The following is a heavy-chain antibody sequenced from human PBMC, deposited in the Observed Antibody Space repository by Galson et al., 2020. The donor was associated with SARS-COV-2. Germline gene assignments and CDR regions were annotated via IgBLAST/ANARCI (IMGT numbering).Heavy chain of an antibody. CDR2: ISFSGTT. CDR3: ARRGWSLDS. CDR1: GGSMNNMY. J-gene: IGHJ4*02. Sequence: SETLSLTCTVSGGSMNNMYWSWIRQPPGKGLEWIGYISFSGTTTFNHSLTSRLTISVDTSKNQFSLRLSSVNVADTAIYHCARRGWSLDSWGQGILVTGSS. D-gene: IGHD6-19*01. V-gene: IGHV4-59*01.